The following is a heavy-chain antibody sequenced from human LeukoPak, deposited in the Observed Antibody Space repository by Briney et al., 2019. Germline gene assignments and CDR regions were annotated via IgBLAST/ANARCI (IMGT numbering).Heavy chain of an antibody. CDR3: ARERGYDSSGYYYF. CDR2: IWYDGSNK. Sequence: GGSLRLSCAASGFTFSSYGMHWVRQAPGKRLEWVAVIWYDGSNKYYADSVKGRFTISRDNSKNTLYLQMNSLRAEDTAVYYCARERGYDSSGYYYFWGQGTLVTVSS. D-gene: IGHD3-22*01. CDR1: GFTFSSYG. V-gene: IGHV3-33*01. J-gene: IGHJ4*02.